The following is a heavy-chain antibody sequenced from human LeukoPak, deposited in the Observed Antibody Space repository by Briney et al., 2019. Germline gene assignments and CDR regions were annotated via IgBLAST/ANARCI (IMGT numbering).Heavy chain of an antibody. CDR3: ARAGGNWNVYYYYGMDV. J-gene: IGHJ6*02. Sequence: ASVTVSCKASGYTFTSYGISWVRQAPGQGLDGTGWISAYNGNTSYAQKLQGRVTMTTDTSTSTAYMELRSLRSDDTAVYYCARAGGNWNVYYYYGMDVWGQGTTVTVSS. CDR1: GYTFTSYG. D-gene: IGHD1-1*01. V-gene: IGHV1-18*01. CDR2: ISAYNGNT.